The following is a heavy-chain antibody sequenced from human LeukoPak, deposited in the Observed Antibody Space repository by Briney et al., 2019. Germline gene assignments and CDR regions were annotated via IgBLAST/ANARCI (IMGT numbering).Heavy chain of an antibody. Sequence: SETLSLTCTVSGGSISSYYWSWIRQPPGKGLEWIGYIYYSGSTNYNPSLKSRVTISVDTSKNQFFLKLSSVAAADTAVYYCASSDFWSEQWDGMDVWGQGTTVTVSS. CDR2: IYYSGST. CDR3: ASSDFWSEQWDGMDV. D-gene: IGHD3-3*01. V-gene: IGHV4-59*01. J-gene: IGHJ6*02. CDR1: GGSISSYY.